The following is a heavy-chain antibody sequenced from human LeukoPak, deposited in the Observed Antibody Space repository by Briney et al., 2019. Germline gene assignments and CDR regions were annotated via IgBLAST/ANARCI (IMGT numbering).Heavy chain of an antibody. CDR2: ISDDGRNK. D-gene: IGHD4-11*01. V-gene: IGHV3-30*18. CDR3: AKRPSDYGNYVTYFDY. J-gene: IGHJ4*02. CDR1: GFSFISYG. Sequence: GGSLRLSCAASGFSFISYGMHWVRQAPGKGLEWVGDISDDGRNKKYADSVKGRFTISRDNSKDTLYLQMNSLRDEDTAVYYCAKRPSDYGNYVTYFDYWGQGTLVTVSS.